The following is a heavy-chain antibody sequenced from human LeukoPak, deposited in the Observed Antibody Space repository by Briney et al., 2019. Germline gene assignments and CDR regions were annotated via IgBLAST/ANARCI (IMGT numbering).Heavy chain of an antibody. V-gene: IGHV3-7*03. D-gene: IGHD4-17*01. CDR1: GFTFSFYW. CDR3: ARDPNGDYIGAFDF. Sequence: GGSLRLSCAASGFTFSFYWMSWVRQAPGKGLEWVANIKQDGSEKYYVDSVKGRFTISRDNAKNSLYLQMNSLRAEDTAVYYCARDPNGDYIGAFDFRGQGTMVTVSS. J-gene: IGHJ3*01. CDR2: IKQDGSEK.